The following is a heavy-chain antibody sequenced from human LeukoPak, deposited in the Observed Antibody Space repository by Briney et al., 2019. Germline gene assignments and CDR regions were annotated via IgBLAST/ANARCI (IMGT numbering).Heavy chain of an antibody. Sequence: GASVKVSCKASGYTFTGYYMHWVRQAPGQGLERMGWTNPNSGGTNYAQKFQGRVTMTRDTSISTAYMELSRLRSDDTAVYYCARSRIAAAGTADYWGQGTLVTVSS. CDR1: GYTFTGYY. V-gene: IGHV1-2*02. CDR2: TNPNSGGT. D-gene: IGHD6-13*01. CDR3: ARSRIAAAGTADY. J-gene: IGHJ4*02.